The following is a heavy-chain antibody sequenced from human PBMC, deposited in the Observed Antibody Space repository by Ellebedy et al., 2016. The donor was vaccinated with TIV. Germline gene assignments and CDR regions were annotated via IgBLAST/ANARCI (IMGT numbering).Heavy chain of an antibody. Sequence: GGSLRLSXAASGLTFSNYALHWVRQAPGKGLEWVTFISYDGSNKFYADSVKGRFTIFRDNAQKSLYLQMNSLRAEDTALYYCARSASHDQTYYFDYWGQGALVTVSS. J-gene: IGHJ4*02. D-gene: IGHD3-16*01. V-gene: IGHV3-30*04. CDR3: ARSASHDQTYYFDY. CDR1: GLTFSNYA. CDR2: ISYDGSNK.